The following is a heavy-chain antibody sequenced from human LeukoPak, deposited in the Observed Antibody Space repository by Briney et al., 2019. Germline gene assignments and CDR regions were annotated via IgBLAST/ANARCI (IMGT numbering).Heavy chain of an antibody. Sequence: SETLSLTCTVSGGSISSYYWSWIRQPPGKGLEWIGYIYYSGSTNYNPSLKSRVTISVDTSKNQFSLKLSSVTAADTAVYYCARDSYSSGWQTPNYYYYGMDVWGQGTTVTVSS. J-gene: IGHJ6*02. V-gene: IGHV4-59*01. CDR3: ARDSYSSGWQTPNYYYYGMDV. CDR2: IYYSGST. CDR1: GGSISSYY. D-gene: IGHD6-19*01.